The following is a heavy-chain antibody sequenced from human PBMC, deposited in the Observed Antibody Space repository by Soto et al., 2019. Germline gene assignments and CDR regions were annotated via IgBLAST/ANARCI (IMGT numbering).Heavy chain of an antibody. CDR3: ARREIQGPIDY. Sequence: SETLFLTCAVSGYSISSSNGWGWIRQPPGKGLEWIGYIYYSGTTYYNPSLKSRVTMSVDTSKNQFSLKLTSATAVDTAVYYCARREIQGPIDYWGQGTLVTVSS. CDR2: IYYSGTT. V-gene: IGHV4-28*01. D-gene: IGHD1-26*01. J-gene: IGHJ4*02. CDR1: GYSISSSNG.